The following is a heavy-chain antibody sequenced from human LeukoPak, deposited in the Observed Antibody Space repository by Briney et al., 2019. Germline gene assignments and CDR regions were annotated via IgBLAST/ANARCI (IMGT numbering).Heavy chain of an antibody. J-gene: IGHJ4*02. CDR3: AKDRLWFGEVLDF. CDR2: ISGDGART. D-gene: IGHD3-10*01. CDR1: GFTFDHYA. Sequence: GGSLRLSCAASGFTFDHYAMHWVRQAPGKGLEWVSLISGDGARTYYADSVQGRFTISRDSSKNTLYLQMNSLGTEDTALYYCAKDRLWFGEVLDFWGQGALVTVSS. V-gene: IGHV3-43*02.